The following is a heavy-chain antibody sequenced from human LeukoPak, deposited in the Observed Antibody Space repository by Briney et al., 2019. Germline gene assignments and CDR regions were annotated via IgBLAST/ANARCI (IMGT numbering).Heavy chain of an antibody. Sequence: GGSLRLSCAASGFTVSSNYMSWVRQAPGKGPEWVSVIYSGGSTYYADSVKGRFTISRDNSKNTLYLQMNSLRAEDTAVYYCAKDQSRPSSRRVLYYFDYRGQGTLVTVSS. D-gene: IGHD2-15*01. CDR2: IYSGGST. J-gene: IGHJ4*02. CDR1: GFTVSSNY. CDR3: AKDQSRPSSRRVLYYFDY. V-gene: IGHV3-53*05.